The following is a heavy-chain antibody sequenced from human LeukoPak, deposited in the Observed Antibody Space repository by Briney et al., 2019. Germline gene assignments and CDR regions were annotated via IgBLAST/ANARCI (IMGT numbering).Heavy chain of an antibody. CDR1: GFTFSNAW. J-gene: IGHJ4*02. CDR2: INWNGGST. CDR3: ASCSCSGQLMGYCPPADY. D-gene: IGHD2-15*01. Sequence: GGSLRLSCAASGFTFSNAWMSWVRQAPGKGLEWVSGINWNGGSTGYADSVKGRFTISRDNAKNSLYLQMNSLRAEDTAVYFCASCSCSGQLMGYCPPADYWGQGTLVTVSS. V-gene: IGHV3-20*04.